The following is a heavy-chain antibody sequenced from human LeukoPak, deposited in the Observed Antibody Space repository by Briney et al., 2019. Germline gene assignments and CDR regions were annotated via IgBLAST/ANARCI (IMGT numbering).Heavy chain of an antibody. D-gene: IGHD3-3*01. CDR2: IYDNVNT. Sequence: SETLSLTFTISLGSLNSYYWTWIRQPPGKGLEGVGYIYDNVNTNYNPSLKSRVTISVDTSKNQFSLKLSSVTAADTAVYYCARGRITIFGVLTPHFDYWGQGTLVTVAS. CDR1: LGSLNSYY. V-gene: IGHV4-59*01. CDR3: ARGRITIFGVLTPHFDY. J-gene: IGHJ4*02.